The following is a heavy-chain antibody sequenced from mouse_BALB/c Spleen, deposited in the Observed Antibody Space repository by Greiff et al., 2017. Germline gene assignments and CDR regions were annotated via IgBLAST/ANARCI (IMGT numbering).Heavy chain of an antibody. D-gene: IGHD3-3*01. CDR3: ARALGGYFDV. CDR1: GFTFSDFY. CDR2: SRNKANDYTT. J-gene: IGHJ1*01. V-gene: IGHV7-1*02. Sequence: DVKLVESGGGLVQPGGSLRLSCATSGFTFSDFYMEWVRQPPGKRLEWIAASRNKANDYTTEYSASVKGRFIVSRDTSQSILYLQMNALRAEDTAIYYCARALGGYFDVWGAGTTVTVSS.